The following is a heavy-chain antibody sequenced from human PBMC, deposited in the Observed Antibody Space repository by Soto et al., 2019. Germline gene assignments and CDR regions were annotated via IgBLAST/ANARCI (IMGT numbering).Heavy chain of an antibody. CDR1: GFTFSSYG. V-gene: IGHV3-33*01. Sequence: QVQLVQSGGGVVQPGGSLRLSCAASGFTFSSYGMHWVRQAPGKGLEWVAVIWYDGSKIYYADSVKGRFTISRDNSKSTLYLQMNSLRAEDTAVYYCARPLKQHQLGFGMDVWGQGSPVTVSS. J-gene: IGHJ6*01. CDR2: IWYDGSKI. D-gene: IGHD6-13*01. CDR3: ARPLKQHQLGFGMDV.